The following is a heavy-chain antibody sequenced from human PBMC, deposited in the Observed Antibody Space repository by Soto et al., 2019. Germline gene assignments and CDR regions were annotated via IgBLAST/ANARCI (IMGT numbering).Heavy chain of an antibody. Sequence: EVQLLESGGGLVQPGGSLRLSCAASGFTFSSYAMSWVRQAPGKGLEWVSALSGSGGTTYYADSVKGRFSISRENSKNTVYLEMSSLRAEDTAVYYCAQDGGVSYWKYCSGGSCYYYYMDVWGKGTTVTVSS. D-gene: IGHD2-15*01. J-gene: IGHJ6*03. V-gene: IGHV3-23*01. CDR1: GFTFSSYA. CDR2: LSGSGGTT. CDR3: AQDGGVSYWKYCSGGSCYYYYMDV.